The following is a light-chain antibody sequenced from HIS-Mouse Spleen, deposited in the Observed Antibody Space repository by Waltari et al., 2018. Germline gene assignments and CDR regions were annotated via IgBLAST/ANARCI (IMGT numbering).Light chain of an antibody. CDR2: EDS. Sequence: SYELTQPPSVSVSPGQTARITCSGDALPKQYPYWYQQKSGQAPVLVIYEDSNRPSGIPERFSGSSSGTMATLTISGAQVEDEADYYCYSTDGSGNHRVFGGGTKLTVL. CDR3: YSTDGSGNHRV. V-gene: IGLV3-10*01. CDR1: ALPKQY. J-gene: IGLJ2*01.